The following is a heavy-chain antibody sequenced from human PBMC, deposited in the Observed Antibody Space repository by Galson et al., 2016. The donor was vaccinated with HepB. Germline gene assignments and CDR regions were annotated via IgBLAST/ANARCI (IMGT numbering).Heavy chain of an antibody. D-gene: IGHD1-14*01. V-gene: IGHV3-43*01. J-gene: IGHJ4*02. Sequence: SLRLSCAASGFTFDDYTMHWVRQAPGKGLEWVSLISWDGTRTYYADSVKGRFTVSRDNSKDSLYLQMNSLRTEDTALYYCAKDYKRWHSFHYLEYWGQGTLVTVSS. CDR1: GFTFDDYT. CDR2: ISWDGTRT. CDR3: AKDYKRWHSFHYLEY.